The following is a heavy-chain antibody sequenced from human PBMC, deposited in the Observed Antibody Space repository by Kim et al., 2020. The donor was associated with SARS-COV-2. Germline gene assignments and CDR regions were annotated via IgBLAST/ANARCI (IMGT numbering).Heavy chain of an antibody. J-gene: IGHJ5*02. CDR3: ARHYYDRPFDP. Sequence: TYCHPSLKSRVTISVDTSKNQFSLKLSSVTAADTAVYYCARHYYDRPFDPWGQGTLVTVSS. V-gene: IGHV4-39*01. CDR2: T. D-gene: IGHD3-22*01.